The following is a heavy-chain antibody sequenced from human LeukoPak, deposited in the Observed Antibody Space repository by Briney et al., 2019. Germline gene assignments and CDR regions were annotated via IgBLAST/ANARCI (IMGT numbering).Heavy chain of an antibody. CDR3: ARGNSGSYSQDWFDP. CDR2: IKQDGSEK. CDR1: GFIFSSYW. Sequence: PGGSLRLSCAASGFIFSSYWMSWVRQAPGKGLEWVANIKQDGSEKYYVDSVKGRFTISRDNAKNSLYLQMNSLRDDDMALYYCARGNSGSYSQDWFDPWGQGTLVTVSS. J-gene: IGHJ5*02. D-gene: IGHD1-26*01. V-gene: IGHV3-7*03.